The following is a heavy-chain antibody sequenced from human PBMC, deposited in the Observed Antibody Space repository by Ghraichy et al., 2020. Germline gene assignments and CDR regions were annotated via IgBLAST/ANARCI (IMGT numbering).Heavy chain of an antibody. CDR2: ISSSSSYI. CDR3: ARDQYNWNDGYDY. J-gene: IGHJ4*02. D-gene: IGHD1-20*01. CDR1: GFTFSSYS. Sequence: GGSLRLSCAASGFTFSSYSMNWVRQAPGKGLEWVSSISSSSSYIYYADSVKGRFTISRDNAKNSLYLQMNSLRAEDTAVYYCARDQYNWNDGYDYWGQGTLVTVSS. V-gene: IGHV3-21*01.